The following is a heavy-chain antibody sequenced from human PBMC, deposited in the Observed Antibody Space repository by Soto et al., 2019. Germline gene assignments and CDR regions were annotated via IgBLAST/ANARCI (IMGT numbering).Heavy chain of an antibody. D-gene: IGHD6-19*01. CDR3: TTDPKRSGWDY. CDR2: IKSKTHGETT. CDR1: GFTFSNAW. V-gene: IGHV3-15*07. Sequence: PGGAVRLSCAAFGFTFSNAWMNWVRQAPGKGLEWVGRIKSKTHGETTDYAAPVKGRFTISRDDSKNTLYLQMNSLKTEDAAVYYCTTDPKRSGWDYWGQGTLVTVSS. J-gene: IGHJ4*02.